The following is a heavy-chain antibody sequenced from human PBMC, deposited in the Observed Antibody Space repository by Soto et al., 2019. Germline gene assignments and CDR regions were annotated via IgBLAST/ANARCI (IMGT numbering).Heavy chain of an antibody. V-gene: IGHV3-30*18. D-gene: IGHD4-17*01. CDR2: ISYDGSNK. J-gene: IGHJ3*02. CDR1: GFTFSSYG. Sequence: GGSLRLSCAASGFTFSSYGMHWVRQAPGKGLEWVAVISYDGSNKYYADSVKGRFTISRDNSKNTLYLQMNSLRAEDTAVYYCAKDEEIYGDLDAFDIWGQGTMVTVSS. CDR3: AKDEEIYGDLDAFDI.